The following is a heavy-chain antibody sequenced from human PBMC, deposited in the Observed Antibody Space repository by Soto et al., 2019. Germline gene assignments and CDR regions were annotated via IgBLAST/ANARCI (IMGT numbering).Heavy chain of an antibody. J-gene: IGHJ6*03. CDR1: GYTFTSYA. D-gene: IGHD1-1*01. CDR2: INAGNGNT. CDR3: ARDRRAIWNYYMDV. V-gene: IGHV1-3*01. Sequence: ASVKVSCKASGYTFTSYAMHWVRQAPGQRLEWMGWINAGNGNTKYSQKFQGRVTITRDTSASTAYMELSSLRSEDTAVYYCARDRRAIWNYYMDVWGKGPTVTVSS.